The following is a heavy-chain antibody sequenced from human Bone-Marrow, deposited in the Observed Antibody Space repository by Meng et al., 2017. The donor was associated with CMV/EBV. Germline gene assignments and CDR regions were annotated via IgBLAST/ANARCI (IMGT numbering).Heavy chain of an antibody. D-gene: IGHD1-14*01. CDR2: IYFTWST. Sequence: SETLSLTCTVSGDSINSYYWTWSRQPPGKGLEYIGYIYFTWSTNYNPSLTSRITMSVDTSTNQFSLNLRSVTAADTVVYYCASSTNERGWFDPWGQGTLVTVSS. CDR1: GDSINSYY. CDR3: ASSTNERGWFDP. V-gene: IGHV4-59*01. J-gene: IGHJ5*02.